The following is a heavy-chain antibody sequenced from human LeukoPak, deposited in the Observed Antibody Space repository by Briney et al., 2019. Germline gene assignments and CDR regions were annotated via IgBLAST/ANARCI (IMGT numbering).Heavy chain of an antibody. J-gene: IGHJ4*02. V-gene: IGHV3-9*01. CDR2: ISGSGGYT. D-gene: IGHD6-19*01. CDR1: GFSFSDYA. Sequence: GGSLRLSCAASGFSFSDYAMSWVRQAPGKGLEWVSAISGSGGYTDYADSVKGRFTISRDNAKNSLFLQMNSLRAEDTALYYCAKDMAVTLVITRALYSWGQGTMVTVS. CDR3: AKDMAVTLVITRALYS.